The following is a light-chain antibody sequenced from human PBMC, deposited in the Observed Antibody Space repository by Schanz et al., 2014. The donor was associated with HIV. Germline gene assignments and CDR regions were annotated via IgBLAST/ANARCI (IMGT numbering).Light chain of an antibody. J-gene: IGLJ3*02. Sequence: QSALTQPASVSGSPGQSITISCTGTSSDIGTFNYVSWYQQHPGKAPKLIIYDVSNRPSGVSNRFSASKSGNTASLTISGLQAEDEADYYCGSYTSSNTPWMFGGGTKLTVL. V-gene: IGLV2-14*03. CDR1: SSDIGTFNY. CDR3: GSYTSSNTPWM. CDR2: DVS.